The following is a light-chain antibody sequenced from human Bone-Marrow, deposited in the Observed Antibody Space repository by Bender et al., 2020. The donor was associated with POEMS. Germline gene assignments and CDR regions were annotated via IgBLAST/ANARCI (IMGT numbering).Light chain of an antibody. J-gene: IGLJ1*01. CDR2: EGS. V-gene: IGLV2-23*01. Sequence: QSALTQPASVSGSAGQSITISCTGTSSNSGTFGLVSWYQQLPGKAPKLIIYEGSERHSGISPRFSGSKSDNRASMTISGLQTDDEADYYCCSFAGLGVFGTGTRVTVL. CDR3: CSFAGLGV. CDR1: SSNSGTFGL.